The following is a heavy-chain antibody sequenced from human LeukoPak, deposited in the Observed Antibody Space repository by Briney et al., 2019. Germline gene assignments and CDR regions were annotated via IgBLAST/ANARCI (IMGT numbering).Heavy chain of an antibody. J-gene: IGHJ4*02. CDR2: FYYRGAT. Sequence: SETLSLTCSVSTGSIRTYYWTWIRQPPGKGLEWIGCFYYRGATTYNPSLKGRVFISADTSKNHFSLRLDSVTAEDTAVYYCASGSYSGRAHLHFWGLGPLVSVSS. V-gene: IGHV4-59*01. D-gene: IGHD3-10*01. CDR1: TGSIRTYY. CDR3: ASGSYSGRAHLHF.